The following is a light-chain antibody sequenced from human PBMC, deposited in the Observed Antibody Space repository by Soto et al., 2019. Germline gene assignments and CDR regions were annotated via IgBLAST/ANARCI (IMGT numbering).Light chain of an antibody. J-gene: IGKJ2*01. V-gene: IGKV1-12*01. CDR3: QQTDSFPYT. CDR1: QGITSW. Sequence: DIQMTQSPSTLSASVGDRVTITFRASQGITSWLVWYQQKPGKAPKLLIYAASSLQSGVPSRFSGSGSGTDFSLTISSLQPEDFATYYCQQTDSFPYTFGRGTKVDIK. CDR2: AAS.